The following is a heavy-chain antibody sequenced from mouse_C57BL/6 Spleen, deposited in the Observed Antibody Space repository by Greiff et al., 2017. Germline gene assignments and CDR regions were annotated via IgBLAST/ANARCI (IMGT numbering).Heavy chain of an antibody. CDR2: IYPGSGST. CDR3: ARSGGYYVGVFAY. V-gene: IGHV1-55*01. D-gene: IGHD2-3*01. CDR1: GYTFTSYW. J-gene: IGHJ3*01. Sequence: QVQLQQSGAELVKPGASVKMSCKASGYTFTSYWITWVKQRPGQGLEWIGDIYPGSGSTNYNEKFKSKATLTVDTSSSTAYMQLSSLTSEDSAVYYCARSGGYYVGVFAYWGQGTLVTVSA.